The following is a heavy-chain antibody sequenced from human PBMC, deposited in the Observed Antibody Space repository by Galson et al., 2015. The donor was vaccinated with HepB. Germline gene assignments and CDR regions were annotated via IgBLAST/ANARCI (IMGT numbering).Heavy chain of an antibody. J-gene: IGHJ5*02. V-gene: IGHV1-18*01. CDR1: GYRFANFG. D-gene: IGHD2-15*01. CDR2: ISPHNRYT. Sequence: SVKVSCKASGYRFANFGITWVRQAPGQGLEWVGWISPHNRYTNYAQNFQGRVTMTTDTSTNTAYMELRSLRSDDTAIYYCARGAVVVAVGATENNWFDPWGRGTLVTVSS. CDR3: ARGAVVVAVGATENNWFDP.